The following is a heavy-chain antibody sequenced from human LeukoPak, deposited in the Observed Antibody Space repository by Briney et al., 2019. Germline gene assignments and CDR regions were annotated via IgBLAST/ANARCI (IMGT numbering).Heavy chain of an antibody. CDR1: GFTFSSYA. CDR2: ISYDGSNK. Sequence: PGGSLRLSCAASGFTFSSYAMHWVRQAPGKGLEWVAVISYDGSNKYYADSVKGRFTISRDNSKNTLYLQMNSLRAEDTAVYYCARDGTAMVNFFVYWGQGTLVTVSS. V-gene: IGHV3-30-3*01. J-gene: IGHJ4*02. CDR3: ARDGTAMVNFFVY. D-gene: IGHD5-18*01.